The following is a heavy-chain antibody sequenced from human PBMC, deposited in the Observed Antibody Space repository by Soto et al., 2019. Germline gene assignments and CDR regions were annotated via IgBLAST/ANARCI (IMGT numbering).Heavy chain of an antibody. CDR3: ARVFHDSTGYSVEY. CDR2: IDNSGST. CDR1: GGSISSGGYY. D-gene: IGHD3-22*01. V-gene: IGHV4-31*03. J-gene: IGHJ4*02. Sequence: QVQLQESGPGLVKPSQTLSLTCTVSGGSISSGGYYWTWIRQNPGKGLEWIGYIDNSGSTWYNPSLKSRVTISVETSKNQFSVKANSVTAADTAVYFCARVFHDSTGYSVEYWGQGILVTVSS.